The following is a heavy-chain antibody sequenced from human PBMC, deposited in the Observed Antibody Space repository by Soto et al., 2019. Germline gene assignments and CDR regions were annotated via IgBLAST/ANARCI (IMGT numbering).Heavy chain of an antibody. J-gene: IGHJ6*02. CDR2: ISAYNGNT. Sequence: ASVQVSCKPSGYTFTSCGISWVRQAPGQGLDWMGLISAYNGNTNYAQKLQGRVTMTTDTSTSTAYMELRSLRSDDTAVYYCARDGGLGGNPFFGTTTWYYGMDVWGQGTTVTVS. D-gene: IGHD2-15*01. CDR3: ARDGGLGGNPFFGTTTWYYGMDV. CDR1: GYTFTSCG. V-gene: IGHV1-18*01.